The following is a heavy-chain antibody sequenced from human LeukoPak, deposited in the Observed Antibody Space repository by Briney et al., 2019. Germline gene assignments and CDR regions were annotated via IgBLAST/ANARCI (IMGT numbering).Heavy chain of an antibody. V-gene: IGHV3-9*01. D-gene: IGHD3-22*01. CDR3: AKDYYYDSSGYVDY. CDR2: ISWNSGSI. J-gene: IGHJ4*02. CDR1: GFTFDDYA. Sequence: GGSLRLSCAASGFTFDDYAMHWVRQAPGKGLEWVSGISWNSGSIGYADSVKGRFTISRDNAKNSLYLQMNSLRAEDTALYYCAKDYYYDSSGYVDYWGQGTLVTVSS.